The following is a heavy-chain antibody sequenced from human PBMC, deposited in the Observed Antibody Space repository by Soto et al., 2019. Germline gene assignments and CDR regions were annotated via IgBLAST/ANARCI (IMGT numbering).Heavy chain of an antibody. CDR1: GYTFTSYY. D-gene: IGHD3-16*02. Sequence: ASVKVSCKASGYTFTSYYMHWVRQAPGQGLEWMGIINPSGGSTSYAQKFQGRVTMTRDTSTSTVYMELSSLRSEDTAVYYCARDRALGWDYVGGSYRYVLIEASGYAFDIWS. J-gene: IGHJ3*02. CDR3: ARDRALGWDYVGGSYRYVLIEASGYAFDI. V-gene: IGHV1-46*01. CDR2: INPSGGST.